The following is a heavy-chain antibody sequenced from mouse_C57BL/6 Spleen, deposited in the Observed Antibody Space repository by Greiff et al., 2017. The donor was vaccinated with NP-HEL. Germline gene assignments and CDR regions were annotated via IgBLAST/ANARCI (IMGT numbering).Heavy chain of an antibody. CDR2: ISSGSSTI. Sequence: EVKLQESGGGLVKPGGSLKLSCAASGFTFSDYGMHWVRQAPEKGLEWVAYISSGSSTIYYADTVKGRFPISRDNAKNTLFLQMTSLRSEDTAMYYCARPRYYGSSYAMDYWGQGTSVTVSS. CDR3: ARPRYYGSSYAMDY. J-gene: IGHJ4*01. CDR1: GFTFSDYG. D-gene: IGHD1-1*01. V-gene: IGHV5-17*01.